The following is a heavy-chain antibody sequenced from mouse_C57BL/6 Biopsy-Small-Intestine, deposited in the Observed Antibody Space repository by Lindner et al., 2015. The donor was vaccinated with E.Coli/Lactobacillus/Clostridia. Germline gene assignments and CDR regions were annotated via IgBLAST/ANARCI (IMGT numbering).Heavy chain of an antibody. CDR2: INPSSGYT. V-gene: IGHV1-7*01. CDR3: ARSDGNPAWFAY. Sequence: VQLQESGAGTRRKPGASVKLSCKASGYTFTSYWMHWVKQRPGQGLEWIGYINPSSGYTKYNQKFKDKATLTADKSSSTAYMQLSSLTYEDSAVYYCARSDGNPAWFAYWGQGTLVTVSA. CDR1: GYTFTSYW. J-gene: IGHJ3*01. D-gene: IGHD2-1*01.